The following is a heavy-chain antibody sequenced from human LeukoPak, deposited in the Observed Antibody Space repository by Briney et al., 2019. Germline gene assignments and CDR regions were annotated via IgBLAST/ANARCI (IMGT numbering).Heavy chain of an antibody. D-gene: IGHD1-26*01. Sequence: SETLSLTCTVSGGXISGYYWSWIRQPPGKGLEWIGEINHSGSTNYNPSLKSRVTISVDTSKNQFSLKLSSVTAADTAVYYCARVVDDYWGQGTLVTVSS. CDR2: INHSGST. CDR1: GGXISGYY. J-gene: IGHJ4*02. V-gene: IGHV4-34*01. CDR3: ARVVDDY.